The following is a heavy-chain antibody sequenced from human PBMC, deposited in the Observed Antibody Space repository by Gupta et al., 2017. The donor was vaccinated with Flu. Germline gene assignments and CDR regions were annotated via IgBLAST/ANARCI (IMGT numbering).Heavy chain of an antibody. V-gene: IGHV3-23*01. CDR1: GFTFSSYA. J-gene: IGHJ4*02. CDR2: ISGSGGST. Sequence: EVPLLESGGGLVQPGGSLRLSCAASGFTFSSYAMSWVRQAPGKGLEWVSAISGSGGSTYYADSVKGRFTISRDNSKNTLYLQMNSLRAEDTAVYYCAKVLVSGVAAALFDYWGQGTLVTVSS. CDR3: AKVLVSGVAAALFDY. D-gene: IGHD6-13*01.